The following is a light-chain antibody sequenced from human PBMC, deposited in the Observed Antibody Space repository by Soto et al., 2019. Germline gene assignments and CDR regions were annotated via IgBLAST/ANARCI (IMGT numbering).Light chain of an antibody. CDR3: QQFYNYPIT. J-gene: IGKJ5*01. CDR2: DAT. V-gene: IGKV1D-13*01. Sequence: AIQLTQSPSSLSASVGDRVAITCRASQGISNALAWYQHKPGKAPKLLIYDATNLESGVPSRFSGSGSGTDFALTITSLQPEDFATYYCQQFYNYPITFGQGTRLE. CDR1: QGISNA.